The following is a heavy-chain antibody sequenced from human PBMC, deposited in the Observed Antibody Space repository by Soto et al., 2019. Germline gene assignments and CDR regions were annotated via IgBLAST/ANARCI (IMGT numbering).Heavy chain of an antibody. Sequence: QITLKESGPTLVKPTQTLTLTCTISGFSLSTEVVGVGWIRQPPGKALEWLALIYWYDDQRYSPSLKTRLTITKNTSKNQVVLTMTNMDPVNTATYYCAHAYGGTSWPNDAFDVWGQGTVVTVSS. V-gene: IGHV2-5*01. CDR2: IYWYDDQ. CDR1: GFSLSTEVVG. CDR3: AHAYGGTSWPNDAFDV. J-gene: IGHJ3*01. D-gene: IGHD2-2*01.